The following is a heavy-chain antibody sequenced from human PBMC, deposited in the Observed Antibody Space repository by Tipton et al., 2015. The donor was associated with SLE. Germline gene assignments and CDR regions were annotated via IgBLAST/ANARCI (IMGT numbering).Heavy chain of an antibody. V-gene: IGHV4-39*07. CDR1: GGSISSSSYY. J-gene: IGHJ6*02. CDR2: IYYSGST. Sequence: LRLSCTVSGGSISSSSYYWGWIRQPPGKGLEWIGSIYYSGSTYYNPSLKSRVTISVDTSKNQFSLKLSSVTAADTAVYYCARAKLATDPLYFYYGMDVWGQGTTVTVSS. D-gene: IGHD5-12*01. CDR3: ARAKLATDPLYFYYGMDV.